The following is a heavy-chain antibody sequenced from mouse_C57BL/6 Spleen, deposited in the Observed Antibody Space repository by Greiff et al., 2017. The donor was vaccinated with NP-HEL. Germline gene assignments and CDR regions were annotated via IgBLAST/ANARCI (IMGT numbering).Heavy chain of an antibody. CDR1: GYAFSSSW. V-gene: IGHV1-82*01. J-gene: IGHJ2*01. CDR2: IYPGDGDT. CDR3: ARTRSSPPFDY. Sequence: VQLQQSGPELVKPGASVKISCKASGYAFSSSWMNWVKQRPGKGLEWIGRIYPGDGDTNYNGKFKGKATLTADKSSSTAYMQLSSLTSEDSAVYFCARTRSSPPFDYWGQGTTLTVSS. D-gene: IGHD1-1*01.